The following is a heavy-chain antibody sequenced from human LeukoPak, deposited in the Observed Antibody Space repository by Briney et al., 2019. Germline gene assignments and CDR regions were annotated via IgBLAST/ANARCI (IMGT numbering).Heavy chain of an antibody. V-gene: IGHV1-18*01. CDR2: ISPYNGNT. D-gene: IGHD3-10*01. CDR1: GYTFINYG. J-gene: IGHJ4*02. Sequence: ASVKVSCKASGYTFINYGITWVRQAPGQGLEWMGWISPYNGNTKYLQKFQGRVTMTTDTSTSTASMEVRSLRSDDTAVYYCARDGLRGSGSYYNGLNYWGQGTLVTVSS. CDR3: ARDGLRGSGSYYNGLNY.